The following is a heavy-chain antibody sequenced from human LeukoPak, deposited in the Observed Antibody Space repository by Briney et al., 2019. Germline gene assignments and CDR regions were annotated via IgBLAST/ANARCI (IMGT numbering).Heavy chain of an antibody. V-gene: IGHV4-59*12. J-gene: IGHJ4*02. CDR3: ARDNRGGDY. Sequence: PSETLSLTCTVSGGSISSYYWSWIRQPPGKGLEWIGYIYYSGSTNYNPSLKSRVTISVDTSKNQFSLKLSSVTAADTAVYYCARDNRGGDYWGQGTLVTVSS. CDR2: IYYSGST. CDR1: GGSISSYY. D-gene: IGHD3-16*01.